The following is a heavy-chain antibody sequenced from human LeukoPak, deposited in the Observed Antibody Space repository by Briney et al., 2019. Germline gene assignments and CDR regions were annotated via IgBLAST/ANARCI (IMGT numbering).Heavy chain of an antibody. Sequence: SETLSFTCSVSGGSISSYYWSWIRQPPGKGREWIGYIYYSGSPNYNHSLKSRVTISVDTSKNQFSMKLRSVTAADTAVYYCARSGYSSGWYIYWGQGTLVTVSS. V-gene: IGHV4-59*01. CDR1: GGSISSYY. CDR2: IYYSGSP. CDR3: ARSGYSSGWYIY. D-gene: IGHD6-19*01. J-gene: IGHJ4*02.